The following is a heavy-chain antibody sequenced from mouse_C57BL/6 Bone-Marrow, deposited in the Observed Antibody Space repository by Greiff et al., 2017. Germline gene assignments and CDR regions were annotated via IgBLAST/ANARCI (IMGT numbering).Heavy chain of an antibody. Sequence: VQLKQSGAELVRPGASVKLSCTASGFTIKGYCMHWVKQRPEQGLEWIGWIDPENGDTEYASKFQGKATITADTSSNTAYLQLSSLTSEDTAVYYCGYGGNWLYYGGWGTGTTVT. J-gene: IGHJ1*03. V-gene: IGHV14-4*01. CDR2: IDPENGDT. CDR3: GYGGNWLYYGG. D-gene: IGHD1-1*02. CDR1: GFTIKGYC.